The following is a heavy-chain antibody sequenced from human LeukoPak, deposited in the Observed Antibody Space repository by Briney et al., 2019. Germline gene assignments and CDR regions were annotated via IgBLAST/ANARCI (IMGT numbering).Heavy chain of an antibody. CDR1: GGSFSGFY. CDR2: VNHSGST. V-gene: IGHV4-34*01. CDR3: ARRPKSFDY. J-gene: IGHJ4*02. D-gene: IGHD6-6*01. Sequence: ASETLSLTCAVYGGSFSGFYWSWIRQPPGEGLEWIGEVNHSGSTNYNPSLKSRVSISVDTSKNQLSLKLTSVTAADTAMYFCARRPKSFDYWGQGTLVTVSS.